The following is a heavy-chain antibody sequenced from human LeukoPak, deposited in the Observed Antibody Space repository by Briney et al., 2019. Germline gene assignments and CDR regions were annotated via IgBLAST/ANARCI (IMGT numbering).Heavy chain of an antibody. CDR2: ISYDGSNK. CDR1: GFTFSSYG. CDR3: AKGGGGSGWSNWFDP. D-gene: IGHD6-19*01. J-gene: IGHJ5*02. Sequence: GGSLRLSCAASGFTFSSYGMHWVRQAPGKGLEWVAVISYDGSNKYYADSVKGRFTISRDNSKNTLYLQMNSLRAEDTAVYYCAKGGGGSGWSNWFDPWGQGTLVTVSS. V-gene: IGHV3-30*18.